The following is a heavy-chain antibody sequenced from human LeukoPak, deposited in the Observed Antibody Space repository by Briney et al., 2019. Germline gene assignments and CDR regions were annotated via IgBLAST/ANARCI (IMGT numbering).Heavy chain of an antibody. V-gene: IGHV3-21*01. J-gene: IGHJ3*02. CDR3: ARLYDSSGYPNDAFDI. CDR2: ISSSRSYI. CDR1: GFTFSSYS. Sequence: PGGSLRLSCAASGFTFSSYSMNWVRQAPGKGLEWVSFISSSRSYIYYADSVKGRFTISRDNAKNSLYLQMNSLRAEDTAVYYCARLYDSSGYPNDAFDIWGQGTMVTVSS. D-gene: IGHD3-22*01.